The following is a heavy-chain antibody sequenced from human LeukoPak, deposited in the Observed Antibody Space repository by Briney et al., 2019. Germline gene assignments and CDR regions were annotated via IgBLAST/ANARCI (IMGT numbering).Heavy chain of an antibody. CDR1: GCDFSNYW. D-gene: IGHD4-11*01. J-gene: IGHJ4*02. CDR2: IKQDGSEK. Sequence: PGGSLRLSCAASGCDFSNYWMYWVRQAPGKGLQWVANIKQDGSEKYYVDSVRGRFTISRDNAKNSLSLQMNSLRAEDTAVYYCASNYGGWGQGTLVTVSS. V-gene: IGHV3-7*03. CDR3: ASNYGG.